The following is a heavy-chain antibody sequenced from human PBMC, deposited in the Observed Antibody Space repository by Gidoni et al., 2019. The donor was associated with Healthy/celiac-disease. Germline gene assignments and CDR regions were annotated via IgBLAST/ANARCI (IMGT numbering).Heavy chain of an antibody. CDR3: ARDFRYGSGAFPMDV. CDR1: GGSISSYY. Sequence: QVQLQESGPGLVKPSETLSLTCTVSGGSISSYYWSWIRQPPGKGLEWIGYIYYSGSTNYNPSLKSRVTISVDTSKNQFSLKLSSVTAADTAVYYCARDFRYGSGAFPMDVWGQGTTVTVSS. D-gene: IGHD3-10*01. CDR2: IYYSGST. J-gene: IGHJ6*02. V-gene: IGHV4-59*01.